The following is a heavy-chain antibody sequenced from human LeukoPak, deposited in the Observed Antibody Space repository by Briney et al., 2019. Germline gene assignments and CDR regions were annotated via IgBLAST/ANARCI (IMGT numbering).Heavy chain of an antibody. CDR3: ARFGYCSGGTCRRTWFDP. V-gene: IGHV3-66*01. CDR1: GFTVSSNY. Sequence: GGSLRLSCAAPGFTVSSNYMSWVRQAPGKGLEWVSVIYSGGSTLYTDSVRGRFIISSDNSKNTLYLQMNSLRAEDTAVYYCARFGYCSGGTCRRTWFDPWGQGTLVTVSS. D-gene: IGHD2-15*01. J-gene: IGHJ5*02. CDR2: IYSGGST.